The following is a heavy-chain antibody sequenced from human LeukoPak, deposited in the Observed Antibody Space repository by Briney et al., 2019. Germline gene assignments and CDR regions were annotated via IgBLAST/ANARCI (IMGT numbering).Heavy chain of an antibody. CDR1: GFIFSSYS. D-gene: IGHD5-24*01. V-gene: IGHV3-21*01. CDR2: IGGSSSSI. J-gene: IGHJ3*02. Sequence: GGSLRLSCAACGFIFSSYSMNWVRQAPGKGLEWVSSIGGSSSSIYYADSVKGRFTISRDNAKNSLYLQMNSLRAEDTAVYYCAREQFEAFDIWGQGTMVTVPS. CDR3: AREQFEAFDI.